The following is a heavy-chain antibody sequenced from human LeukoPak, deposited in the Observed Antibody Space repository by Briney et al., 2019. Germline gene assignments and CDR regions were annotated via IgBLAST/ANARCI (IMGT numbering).Heavy chain of an antibody. J-gene: IGHJ3*02. V-gene: IGHV4-39*01. CDR2: IYYSGST. D-gene: IGHD5-24*01. Sequence: TLSLTCTVSGGSMSSSSYYWGWIRQPPGKGLECIGSIYYSGSTYYNPSLKSRVTISVDTSKNQFSLKLSSVTAADTAVYYCARQVEMATSDAFDIWGQGTMVTVSS. CDR3: ARQVEMATSDAFDI. CDR1: GGSMSSSSYY.